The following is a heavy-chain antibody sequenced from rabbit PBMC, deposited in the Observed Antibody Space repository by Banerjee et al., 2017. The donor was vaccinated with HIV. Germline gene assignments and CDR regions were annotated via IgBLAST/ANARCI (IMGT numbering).Heavy chain of an antibody. V-gene: IGHV1S7*01. D-gene: IGHD1-1*01. CDR2: IDPVFGRT. CDR1: GFDFSNAY. CDR3: ARDATRTTGYYFGV. J-gene: IGHJ6*01. Sequence: QLKESGGGLVQPGGSLKISCKASGFDFSNAYMNWVRQAAGKGLEWIGYIDPVFGRTYYASAVNGRFTISSDNAQNTVDLQMNSLTAADTAAYFCARDATRTTGYYFGVWGPGTLVTVS.